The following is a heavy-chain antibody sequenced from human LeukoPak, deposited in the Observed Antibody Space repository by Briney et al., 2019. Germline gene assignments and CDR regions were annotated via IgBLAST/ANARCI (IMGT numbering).Heavy chain of an antibody. CDR2: IYSGGST. V-gene: IGHV3-66*01. CDR3: ARDSGQLWPNGWFDP. J-gene: IGHJ5*02. CDR1: GFTVSSNY. D-gene: IGHD5-18*01. Sequence: GGSLRLSCAASGFTVSSNYMSWVRQAPGKGLEWVSVIYSGGSTYYADSVKGRFTISRDNSKNTLYLQMNSLRAEDTAVYYCARDSGQLWPNGWFDPWGQGTLVTVSS.